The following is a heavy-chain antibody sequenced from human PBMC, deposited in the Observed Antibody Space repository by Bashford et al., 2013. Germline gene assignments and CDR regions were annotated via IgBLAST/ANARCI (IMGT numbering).Heavy chain of an antibody. D-gene: IGHD2-15*01. J-gene: IGHJ3*02. Sequence: SSETLSLTCTVSGGSISRYYWSWIRQPPGKGLEWIGYIYYNGNTNYNPSLKSRVTISVDTSKNQFSLKLRSVTAADTAVYYCARGSGSTDAFDIWGQGTMVTVSS. V-gene: IGHV4-59*01. CDR2: IYYNGNT. CDR3: ARGSGSTDAFDI. CDR1: GGSISRYY.